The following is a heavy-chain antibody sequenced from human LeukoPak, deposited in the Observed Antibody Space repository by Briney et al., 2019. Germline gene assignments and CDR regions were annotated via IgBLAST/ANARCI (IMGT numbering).Heavy chain of an antibody. V-gene: IGHV3-74*01. Sequence: PGGSLRLSCAAYGFTFSTFWMHWVRQTPGKGLVWVSRISNDGSTTHYADSLKGRFTISRDNANNSVYLQMNSLRAEDTAVYYCAAVIDYWGQGTLVTVSS. CDR3: AAVIDY. CDR2: ISNDGSTT. CDR1: GFTFSTFW. J-gene: IGHJ4*02.